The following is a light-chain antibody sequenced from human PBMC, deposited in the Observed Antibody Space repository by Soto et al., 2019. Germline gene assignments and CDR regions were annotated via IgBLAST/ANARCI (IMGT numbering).Light chain of an antibody. J-gene: IGKJ1*01. V-gene: IGKV3-15*01. CDR2: GAS. CDR3: QQYNNWPPRT. Sequence: EIVLTQSPATLSLPPGERATLSCRASQSVSSYLAWYQQKPGQAPRLLIYGASTRATGIPARFSGSGSGTEFTLTISSLQSEDFAVYYCQQYNNWPPRTFGQGTKVDI. CDR1: QSVSSY.